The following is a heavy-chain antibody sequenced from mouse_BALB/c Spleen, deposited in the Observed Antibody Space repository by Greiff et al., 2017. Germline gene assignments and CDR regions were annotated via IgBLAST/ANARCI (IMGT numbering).Heavy chain of an antibody. V-gene: IGHV1-9*01. CDR1: GYTFSSYW. CDR2: ILPGSGST. Sequence: QVQLQQSGAELMKPGASVKISCKATGYTFSSYWIEWVKQRPGHGLEWIGEILPGSGSTNYNEKFKGKATFTADTSSNTAYMQLSSLTSEDSAVYYCARLGDYGEGFDAMDYWGQGTSVTVSS. CDR3: ARLGDYGEGFDAMDY. D-gene: IGHD2-4*01. J-gene: IGHJ4*01.